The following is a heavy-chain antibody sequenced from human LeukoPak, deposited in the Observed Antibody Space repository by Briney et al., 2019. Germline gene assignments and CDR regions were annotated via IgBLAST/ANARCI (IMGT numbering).Heavy chain of an antibody. Sequence: ASVKVSCKASGYTFTGYYMHWVRQAPGQGLEWMGWINPNSGGTNYAQKFQGRVTMTRDTSISTAYMELSRLRSDDTAVYYCARVLRYFDWLRDYFDCWGQGTLVTVSS. CDR2: INPNSGGT. V-gene: IGHV1-2*02. CDR3: ARVLRYFDWLRDYFDC. CDR1: GYTFTGYY. J-gene: IGHJ4*02. D-gene: IGHD3-9*01.